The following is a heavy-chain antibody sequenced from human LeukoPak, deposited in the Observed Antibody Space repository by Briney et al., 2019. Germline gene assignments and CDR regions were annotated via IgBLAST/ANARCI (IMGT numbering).Heavy chain of an antibody. CDR1: GFTFSSYA. D-gene: IGHD3-22*01. Sequence: GGSLRLSCAASGFTFSSYAMSWVRQAPGKGLEWVSYISSSGSTIYYADSVKGRFTISRDNAKNSLYLQMNSLRAEDTAVYYCASQKLDYDSSGYPWYFDLWGRGTLVTVSS. CDR2: ISSSGSTI. J-gene: IGHJ2*01. V-gene: IGHV3-48*04. CDR3: ASQKLDYDSSGYPWYFDL.